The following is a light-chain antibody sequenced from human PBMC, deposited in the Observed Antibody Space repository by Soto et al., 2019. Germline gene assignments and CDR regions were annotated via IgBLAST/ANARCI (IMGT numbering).Light chain of an antibody. CDR2: DVS. CDR3: SSYTSDTPPVL. Sequence: QSALTQPASVSGSPGQSMTISCTGTSSDVGGYNYVSWYQQHPGKAPKLILYDVSNRPSGVSNRFSGSKSGNTASLTISGLQAEDEADYYCSSYTSDTPPVLFGGGTKLTVL. J-gene: IGLJ2*01. V-gene: IGLV2-14*03. CDR1: SSDVGGYNY.